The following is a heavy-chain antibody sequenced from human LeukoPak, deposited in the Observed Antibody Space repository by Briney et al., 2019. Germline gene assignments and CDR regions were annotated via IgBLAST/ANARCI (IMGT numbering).Heavy chain of an antibody. CDR2: ISYDGSNK. CDR3: ARGAGYNYPYYFDY. J-gene: IGHJ4*02. V-gene: IGHV3-30*03. CDR1: GFTFSSYG. Sequence: GGSLRLSCAASGFTFSSYGMHWVRQAPGKGLEWVAVISYDGSNKYYADSVKGRFTISRDNSKNTLYLQMNSLGAEDTAVYYCARGAGYNYPYYFDYWGQGTLVTVSS. D-gene: IGHD5-24*01.